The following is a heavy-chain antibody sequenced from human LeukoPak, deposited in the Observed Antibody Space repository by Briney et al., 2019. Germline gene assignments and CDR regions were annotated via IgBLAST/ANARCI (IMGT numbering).Heavy chain of an antibody. Sequence: ASVTVSCKASGYTFTGYYMHWVRQAPGQGLEWTGWINPNSGGTNYAQKFQGRVTMTRDTSISTAYMELSRLRSDDTAVYYCARGNVVVVAATPRWFDPWGQGTLVTVSS. J-gene: IGHJ5*02. CDR3: ARGNVVVVAATPRWFDP. CDR2: INPNSGGT. V-gene: IGHV1-2*02. D-gene: IGHD2-15*01. CDR1: GYTFTGYY.